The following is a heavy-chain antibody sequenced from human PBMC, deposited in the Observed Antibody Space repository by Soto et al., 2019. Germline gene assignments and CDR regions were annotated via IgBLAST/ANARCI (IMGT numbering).Heavy chain of an antibody. J-gene: IGHJ4*02. V-gene: IGHV3-64*01. Sequence: GGSLRLSCAASGFTFSNYPMHWVRQAPGKGLESVSAISGNGGSTYYANSVKGRFTISRDNSKNTLYLQMGRLRADDMALYYCAREGSPGTNGCWGQGTLVTVSS. CDR1: GFTFSNYP. D-gene: IGHD1-1*01. CDR3: AREGSPGTNGC. CDR2: ISGNGGST.